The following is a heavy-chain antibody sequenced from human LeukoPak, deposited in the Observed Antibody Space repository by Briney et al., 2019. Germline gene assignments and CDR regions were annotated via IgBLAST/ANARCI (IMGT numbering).Heavy chain of an antibody. J-gene: IGHJ4*02. CDR1: GFTFSSYA. CDR2: ISYDGSNK. V-gene: IGHV3-30-3*01. D-gene: IGHD3-10*01. CDR3: ARLQYSFLYGSGSYGVDY. Sequence: GSLRLSCAASGFTFSSYAMHWVRQAPGKGLEWVAVISYDGSNKYYADSVKGRFTISRDNAKNSLYLQMNSLRAEDTAVYYCARLQYSFLYGSGSYGVDYWGQGTLVTVSS.